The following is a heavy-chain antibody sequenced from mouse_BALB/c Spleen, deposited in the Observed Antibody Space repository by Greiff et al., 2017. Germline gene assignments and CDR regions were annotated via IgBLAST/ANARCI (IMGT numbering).Heavy chain of an antibody. V-gene: IGHV3-2*02. CDR2: ISYSGST. J-gene: IGHJ2*01. D-gene: IGHD2-10*02. CDR1: GYSITSDYA. CDR3: ARRRGEYGNYVNYFDY. Sequence: EVKLMESGPGLVKPSQSLSLTCTVTGYSITSDYAWNWIRQFPGNKLEWMGYISYSGSTSYNPSLKSRISITRDTSKNQFFLQLNSVTTEDTATYYCARRRGEYGNYVNYFDYWGQGTTLTVSS.